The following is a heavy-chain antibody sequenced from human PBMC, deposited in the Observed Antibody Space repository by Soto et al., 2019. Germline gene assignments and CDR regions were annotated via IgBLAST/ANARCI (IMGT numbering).Heavy chain of an antibody. D-gene: IGHD3-10*01. Sequence: SETLSLTCTVSGGSISSGDYYWGWIRQPPGKGLEWIGYIYYSGSTYYNPSLKSRVTVSVDTSKNQFSLKLSSVTAADTAVYYCARDLRDGYGSGSYYDYYGMDVWGQGTTVTVSS. CDR2: IYYSGST. CDR1: GGSISSGDYY. V-gene: IGHV4-30-4*01. J-gene: IGHJ6*02. CDR3: ARDLRDGYGSGSYYDYYGMDV.